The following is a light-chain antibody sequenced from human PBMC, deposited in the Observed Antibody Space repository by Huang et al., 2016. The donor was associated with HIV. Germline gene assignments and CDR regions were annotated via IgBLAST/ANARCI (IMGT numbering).Light chain of an antibody. CDR3: QQYYSFPLT. CDR1: QEMITY. CDR2: ATS. Sequence: AIRITQSPSSLSTSTGDKVSITCRACQEMITYLAWYQQKPGKPPSLLIYATSTLERGVPSRFSGSGSGTDCTLTITHLQSEDFATYCCQQYYSFPLTCGQGSQVEV. V-gene: IGKV1-8*01. J-gene: IGKJ1*01.